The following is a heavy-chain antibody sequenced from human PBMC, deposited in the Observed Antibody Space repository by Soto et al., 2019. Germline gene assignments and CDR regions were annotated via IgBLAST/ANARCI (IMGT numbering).Heavy chain of an antibody. CDR2: ISGSGGST. D-gene: IGHD2-8*01. Sequence: GGSLRLSCAASGFTFSSYAMSWVRQAPGKGLEWVSAISGSGGSTYYAGSVKGRFTISRDNSKNTLYLQMNSLRAEDTAVYYCAKAPCTNGVCYVDYWGQGTLVTVSS. CDR3: AKAPCTNGVCYVDY. CDR1: GFTFSSYA. J-gene: IGHJ4*02. V-gene: IGHV3-23*01.